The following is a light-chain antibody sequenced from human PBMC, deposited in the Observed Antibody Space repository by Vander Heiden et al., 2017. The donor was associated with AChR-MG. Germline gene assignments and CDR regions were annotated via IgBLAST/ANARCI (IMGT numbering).Light chain of an antibody. CDR2: DVT. Sequence: QSALTQPASVSGSPGQSITISCTGTSSDINDYNYVSWYQHSPGKAPKLIISDVTKRPSGVSNRFSGSKSGNTASLTISGLQAEDEADYYCSSYTSTTLLVFGTGTKVTGL. V-gene: IGLV2-14*03. CDR3: SSYTSTTLLV. J-gene: IGLJ1*01. CDR1: SSDINDYNY.